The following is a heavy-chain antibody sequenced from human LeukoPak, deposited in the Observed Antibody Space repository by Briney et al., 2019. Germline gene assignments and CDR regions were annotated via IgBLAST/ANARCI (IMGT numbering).Heavy chain of an antibody. CDR1: GLSVSSNY. V-gene: IGHV3-66*01. J-gene: IGHJ6*02. CDR3: VSLGYGMDV. Sequence: PGGSLRLSCAASGLSVSSNYMSWVRQAPGKGLEWVSVLYSSGYSKYADSVKGRFSISRDNSENTLSLQMNSLRAEDTAVYYCVSLGYGMDVWGQGTTVTVPS. CDR2: LYSSGYS.